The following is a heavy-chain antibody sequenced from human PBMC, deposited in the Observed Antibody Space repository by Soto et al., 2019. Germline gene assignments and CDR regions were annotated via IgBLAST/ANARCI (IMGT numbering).Heavy chain of an antibody. CDR1: GASSSNGDYS. V-gene: IGHV4-30-2*01. Sequence: SETLSLTCAVSGASSSNGDYSWSWIRQPPVRGLEWIGYIYSSGRSDYNPSLKSRVTISIDRSKNQFSLRLTYVTAAEAAVYYCARGREGPFFDFWGQGALVTVSS. J-gene: IGHJ5*01. CDR3: ARGREGPFFDF. CDR2: IYSSGRS.